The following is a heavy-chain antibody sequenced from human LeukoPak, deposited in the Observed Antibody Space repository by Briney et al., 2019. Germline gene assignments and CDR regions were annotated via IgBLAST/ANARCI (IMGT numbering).Heavy chain of an antibody. Sequence: SETLSLTCTVSGGSISSSSYYWGWIRQPPGKGLEWIGSIYYSGSTYYNPSLKSRVTISVDTSKNQFSLKLSSVTAADTAVYYCASLYDSSGYYYYYWGQGTLVTVSS. CDR1: GGSISSSSYY. D-gene: IGHD3-22*01. CDR3: ASLYDSSGYYYYY. CDR2: IYYSGST. J-gene: IGHJ4*02. V-gene: IGHV4-39*01.